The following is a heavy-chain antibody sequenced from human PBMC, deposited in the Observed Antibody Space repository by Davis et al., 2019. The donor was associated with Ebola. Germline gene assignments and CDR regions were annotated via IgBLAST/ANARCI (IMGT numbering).Heavy chain of an antibody. V-gene: IGHV1-2*06. CDR2: INPNSGGT. CDR3: AREGEQWLTPYFYYYMDV. J-gene: IGHJ6*02. Sequence: ASVKVSCKASGGTFSSYAISWVRPAPGQGLEWMGRINPNSGGTNYAQKFQGRVTLTRDTSISTAYMELSSLRSDDTAVYYCAREGEQWLTPYFYYYMDVWGQGTTVTVSS. D-gene: IGHD6-19*01. CDR1: GGTFSSYA.